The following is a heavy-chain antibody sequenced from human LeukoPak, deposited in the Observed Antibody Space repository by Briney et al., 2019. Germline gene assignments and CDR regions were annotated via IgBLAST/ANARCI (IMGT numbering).Heavy chain of an antibody. J-gene: IGHJ5*02. CDR3: ARRVGIVVVPAAILWFDP. V-gene: IGHV4-61*02. CDR2: ISTSGNT. Sequence: SETLSLTCTLSGGSINTDTIHWSWIRQPAGKRLEWIGRISTSGNTDYNPSLRSRVTISVDTSKNQFSLKLSSVTAADTAVYYCARRVGIVVVPAAILWFDPWGQGTLVTVSS. D-gene: IGHD2-2*01. CDR1: GGSINTDTIH.